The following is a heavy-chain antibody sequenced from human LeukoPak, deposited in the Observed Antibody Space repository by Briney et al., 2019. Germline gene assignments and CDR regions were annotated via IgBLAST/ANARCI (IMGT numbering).Heavy chain of an antibody. CDR1: GGSFSGYY. J-gene: IGHJ4*02. D-gene: IGHD3-16*02. CDR2: INHSGST. CDR3: ARGRRAAPLYYDYVWGSYRLGYFDY. V-gene: IGHV4-34*01. Sequence: PSETLSLTCAVYGGSFSGYYWSWIRQPPGKGLEWIGEINHSGSTNYNPSLKSRVTMSVDTSKNQFSLKLSSVTAADTAVYYCARGRRAAPLYYDYVWGSYRLGYFDYWGQGTLVTVSS.